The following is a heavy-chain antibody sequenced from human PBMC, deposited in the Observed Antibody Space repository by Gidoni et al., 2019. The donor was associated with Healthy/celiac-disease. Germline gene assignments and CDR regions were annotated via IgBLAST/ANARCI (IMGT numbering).Heavy chain of an antibody. CDR3: ATTITMVRGVIIKAPTLEGYYYGMDV. V-gene: IGHV1-24*01. CDR2: FDPEDGET. Sequence: QVQLVQSGAEVKKPGASVKVSCKVSGYTLTELSMHWVRQAPGKVLEWMGGFDPEDGETIYAQKFQGRVTMTEDTSTDTAYMELSSLRSEDTAVYYCATTITMVRGVIIKAPTLEGYYYGMDVWGQGTTVTVSS. J-gene: IGHJ6*02. CDR1: GYTLTELS. D-gene: IGHD3-10*01.